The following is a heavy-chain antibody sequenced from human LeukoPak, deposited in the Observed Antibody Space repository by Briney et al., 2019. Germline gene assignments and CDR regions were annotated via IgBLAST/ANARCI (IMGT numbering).Heavy chain of an antibody. Sequence: ASVKVSCKASGYTFTGYYMHWVRQAPGQGLEWMGWINPNSGDTNYAQKFQGRVTMTRDTSISTAYMELSRLRSDDTAVYYCARDVSGYDPYDAFDIWGQGTMVTVSS. CDR3: ARDVSGYDPYDAFDI. CDR2: INPNSGDT. CDR1: GYTFTGYY. J-gene: IGHJ3*02. D-gene: IGHD5-12*01. V-gene: IGHV1-2*02.